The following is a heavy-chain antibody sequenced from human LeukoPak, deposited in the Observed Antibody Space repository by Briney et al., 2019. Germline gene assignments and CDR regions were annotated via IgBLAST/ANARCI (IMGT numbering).Heavy chain of an antibody. V-gene: IGHV3-74*01. CDR2: INGDGSSA. J-gene: IGHJ3*01. D-gene: IGHD2-2*01. CDR3: TRTEYCSPSSCKYASF. CDR1: GFTFSSNW. Sequence: GGSLRLSCTASGFTFSSNWMHWVRQAPGKGLVWVSQINGDGSSANYADSVKGRFTISRDNAKNTLYLQMNSLRAEDTAVYYCTRTEYCSPSSCKYASFWGQGTVVTVSS.